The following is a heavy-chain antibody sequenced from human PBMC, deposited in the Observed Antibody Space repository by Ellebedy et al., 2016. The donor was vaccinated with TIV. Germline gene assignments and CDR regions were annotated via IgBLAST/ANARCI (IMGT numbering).Heavy chain of an antibody. Sequence: GESLKISCAASGFIFTSYGMYWVRQAPGKGLEWVAVISYDGRRSHYADSVRGRFTISRDDSKNTLYLQMNSLRAEDTAVYYCAKDSEGLWGQGTLVTVSS. CDR2: ISYDGRRS. D-gene: IGHD3-10*01. J-gene: IGHJ4*02. CDR1: GFIFTSYG. V-gene: IGHV3-30*18. CDR3: AKDSEGL.